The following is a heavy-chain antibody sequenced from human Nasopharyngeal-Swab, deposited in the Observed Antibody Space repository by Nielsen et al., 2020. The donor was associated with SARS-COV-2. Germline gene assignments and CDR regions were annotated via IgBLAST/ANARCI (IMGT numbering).Heavy chain of an antibody. CDR2: ISYSGAT. CDR3: ARKYGSGSYIGFDP. D-gene: IGHD3-10*01. CDR1: GGSIDTYY. J-gene: IGHJ5*02. Sequence: SETLSLTCTVSGGSIDTYYWNWIRQPPGKELEWIGSISYSGATKYNPSLEGRVTISLDTSKNQFFLRLSAVTAADTAVYFCARKYGSGSYIGFDPWGQGTLVTVSS. V-gene: IGHV4-59*01.